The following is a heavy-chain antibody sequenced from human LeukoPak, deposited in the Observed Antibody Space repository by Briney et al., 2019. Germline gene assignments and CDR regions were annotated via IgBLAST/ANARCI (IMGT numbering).Heavy chain of an antibody. CDR1: GFTFSSYA. D-gene: IGHD3-22*01. V-gene: IGHV3-23*01. J-gene: IGHJ4*02. Sequence: GGSLRLSCAASGFTFSSYAMSWVRQAPGKGLEWVSGISGSGDNTYYADSVKGWFTISRDNSKNTLYVQVNSLGTEDTAAYYCAKGSYYDSSGSFYFDYWGQGTLVTVSS. CDR3: AKGSYYDSSGSFYFDY. CDR2: ISGSGDNT.